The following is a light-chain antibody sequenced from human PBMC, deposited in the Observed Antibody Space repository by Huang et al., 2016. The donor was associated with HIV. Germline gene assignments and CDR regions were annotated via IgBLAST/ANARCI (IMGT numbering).Light chain of an antibody. Sequence: EVVLTQSPATLSLSPGERATLSCRDSQGFSGYFVWYQQKPGQAPRVLTYDASSRAPGTPARFSGSGSGTDFTLTIRSLEPEDFAVYYCQQRSKWPPTFGGGTKVEIK. CDR1: QGFSGY. V-gene: IGKV3-11*01. CDR2: DAS. J-gene: IGKJ4*01. CDR3: QQRSKWPPT.